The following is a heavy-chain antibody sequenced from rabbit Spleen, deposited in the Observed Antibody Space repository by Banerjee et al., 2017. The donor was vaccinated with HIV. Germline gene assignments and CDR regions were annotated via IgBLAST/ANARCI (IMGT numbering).Heavy chain of an antibody. CDR3: ARDAGDNGSRL. D-gene: IGHD2-1*01. Sequence: QEQLEESGGDLVKPEGSLALTCTASGFSLYRNYYMTWVRQAPGKGLEWIGSIDSASGVTWYATWAEGRFTISKTSSTTVTLQVASLTAADTATYFCARDAGDNGSRLWGPGTLVTVS. CDR1: GFSLYRNYY. J-gene: IGHJ4*01. V-gene: IGHV1S45*01. CDR2: IDSASGVT.